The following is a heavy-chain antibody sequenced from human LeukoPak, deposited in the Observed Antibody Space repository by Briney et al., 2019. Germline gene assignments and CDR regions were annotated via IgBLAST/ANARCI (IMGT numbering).Heavy chain of an antibody. CDR2: INHSGST. CDR1: GGSFSGYY. V-gene: IGHV4-34*01. D-gene: IGHD3-16*01. CDR3: ARDYGDY. J-gene: IGHJ4*02. Sequence: SETLSLTCAAYGGSFSGYYWSWIRQPPGKGLEWIGEINHSGSTNYNPSLKSRVTISVDTSKNQFSLKLSSVTAADTAVYYCARDYGDYWGQGTLVTVSS.